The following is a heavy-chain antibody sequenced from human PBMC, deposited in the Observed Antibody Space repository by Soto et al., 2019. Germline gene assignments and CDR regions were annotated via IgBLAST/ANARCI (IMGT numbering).Heavy chain of an antibody. CDR3: ARSDGRY. Sequence: PSETLSLTCTVSGGSVSSGSYYWSWIRQPPGKGLEWIGYIYYSGSTNYNPSLKSRVTISVDTSKNQFSLKLSSVTAADTAVYYCARSDGRYWGQGNLVTVSS. V-gene: IGHV4-61*01. CDR1: GGSVSSGSYY. J-gene: IGHJ4*02. CDR2: IYYSGST.